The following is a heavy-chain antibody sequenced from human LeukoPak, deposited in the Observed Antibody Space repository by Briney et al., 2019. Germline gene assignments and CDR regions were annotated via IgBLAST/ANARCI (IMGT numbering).Heavy chain of an antibody. CDR2: INSDGSST. V-gene: IGHV3-74*01. J-gene: IGHJ4*02. D-gene: IGHD1-26*01. Sequence: QSGGSLRLSCAASGFTFSSYWMHWVRQAPGKGLVWVSRINSDGSSTSYADSVKGRFTISRDNAKNTLYLQMNSLRAEDTAVYYCARGGSGCYFDYWGQGTLVTVSS. CDR3: ARGGSGCYFDY. CDR1: GFTFSSYW.